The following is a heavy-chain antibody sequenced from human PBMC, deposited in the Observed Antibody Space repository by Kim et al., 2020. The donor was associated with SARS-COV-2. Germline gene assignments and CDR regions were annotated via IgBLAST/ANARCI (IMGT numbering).Heavy chain of an antibody. Sequence: KFQGRVTITRDTSASTAYMELSSLRSEDTAVYYCARSVTMVRGVIRPLDYWGQGTLVTVSS. D-gene: IGHD3-10*01. CDR3: ARSVTMVRGVIRPLDY. V-gene: IGHV1-3*01. J-gene: IGHJ4*02.